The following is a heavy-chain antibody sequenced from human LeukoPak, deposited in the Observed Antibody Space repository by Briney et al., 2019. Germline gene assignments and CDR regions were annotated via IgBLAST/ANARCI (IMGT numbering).Heavy chain of an antibody. V-gene: IGHV4-59*01. D-gene: IGHD1-26*01. J-gene: IGHJ4*02. CDR1: GGSISSYY. CDR2: IYYSGST. Sequence: SETLSLTCTVSGGSISSYYWSWIRQPPGKGLEWIGYIYYSGSTNYNPSLKSRVTISVDTSKNQFSLKLSSVTAADTAVYYCARDGGSGNDYWGQGTLVTVSS. CDR3: ARDGGSGNDY.